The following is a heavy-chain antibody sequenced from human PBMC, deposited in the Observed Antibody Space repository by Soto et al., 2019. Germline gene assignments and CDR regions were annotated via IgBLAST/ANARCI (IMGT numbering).Heavy chain of an antibody. D-gene: IGHD2-8*01. CDR2: IAFDGSNG. V-gene: IGHV3-30-3*01. Sequence: GGSRRLSCAASDSSFSAFSLPGVGEAPGEEWRGVAMIAFDGSNGDYADCVNGRCTISRDNSKNTFYLQMTRMRPEDTAVYYCASEREVYALGHDYCAQGTLVTVSS. CDR1: DSSFSAFS. J-gene: IGHJ4*02. CDR3: ASEREVYALGHDY.